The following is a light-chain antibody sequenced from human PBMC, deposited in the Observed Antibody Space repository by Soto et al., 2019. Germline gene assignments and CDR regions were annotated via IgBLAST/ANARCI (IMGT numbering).Light chain of an antibody. V-gene: IGKV3-15*01. CDR2: GAS. Sequence: EILLTQSPATLSVSPGETATLSCRASQSVSTNLAWYQQRPGQAPRLLIYGASTRATGIPARFSGSGSATGFTLTIGSLQSEDFAVYYCQQYNDWPPLTFGQGTKVEIK. CDR3: QQYNDWPPLT. J-gene: IGKJ1*01. CDR1: QSVSTN.